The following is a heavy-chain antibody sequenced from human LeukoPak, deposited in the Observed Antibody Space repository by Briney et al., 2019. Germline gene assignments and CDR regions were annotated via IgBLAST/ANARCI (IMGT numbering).Heavy chain of an antibody. Sequence: PSVNLSCKASGVTFTSYAISWARHAPGQGIEWMGGIIPIYGTANYTHKFPGRVTITSAESTSTAYMELSSLRSEDPAVYYCARVVLTMIVGGSGCDPWGQGTVVTVSS. CDR3: ARVVLTMIVGGSGCDP. CDR2: IIPIYGTA. D-gene: IGHD3-22*01. CDR1: GVTFTSYA. V-gene: IGHV1-69*13. J-gene: IGHJ5*02.